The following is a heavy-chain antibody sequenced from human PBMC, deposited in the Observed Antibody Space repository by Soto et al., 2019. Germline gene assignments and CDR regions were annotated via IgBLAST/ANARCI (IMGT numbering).Heavy chain of an antibody. Sequence: GGSLRLSCAASGFTFSSYAMHWVRQAPGKGLEWVSAIGGGGGNTYYADSVKGSFTISRDNSKNTLYLQMNSLRAEDTAVYYCAKDDYGVDYWGQGTLVTVSS. CDR2: IGGGGGNT. CDR3: AKDDYGVDY. V-gene: IGHV3-23*01. D-gene: IGHD4-17*01. J-gene: IGHJ4*02. CDR1: GFTFSSYA.